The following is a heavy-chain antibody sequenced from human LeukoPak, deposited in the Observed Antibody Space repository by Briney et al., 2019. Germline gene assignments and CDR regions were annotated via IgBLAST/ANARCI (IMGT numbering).Heavy chain of an antibody. V-gene: IGHV3-48*01. CDR3: ARSLSSSGDY. J-gene: IGHJ4*02. CDR1: GFTFNSYS. CDR2: ISSSTSTI. Sequence: GGSLRLSCAASGFTFNSYSMNWVRQAPGKGLEWVSYISSSTSTIYYADSVKGRFTISRDNSKNTLYLQMNSLRAEDTAVYYCARSLSSSGDYWGQGTLVTVSS. D-gene: IGHD6-19*01.